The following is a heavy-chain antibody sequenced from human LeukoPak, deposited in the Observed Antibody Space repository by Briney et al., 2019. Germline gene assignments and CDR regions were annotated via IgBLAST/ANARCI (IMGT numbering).Heavy chain of an antibody. CDR2: IYTSGST. J-gene: IGHJ4*02. V-gene: IGHV4-61*02. CDR1: GASITTPGYY. D-gene: IGHD5-24*01. CDR3: ARDSLATRTPFDY. Sequence: SQTLSLTCTVSGASITTPGYYWSWIRQPAGKGLEWIGRIYTSGSTNYNPSLKSRVTISVDTSKNQFSLKLSSVTAADTAVYYCARDSLATRTPFDYWGQGTLVTVSS.